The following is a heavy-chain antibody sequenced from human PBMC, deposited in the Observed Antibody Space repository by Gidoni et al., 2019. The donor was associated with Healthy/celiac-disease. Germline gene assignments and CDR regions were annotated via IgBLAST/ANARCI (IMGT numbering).Heavy chain of an antibody. CDR3: ATHPSELQSFKY. J-gene: IGHJ4*02. CDR2: FDPEDGET. D-gene: IGHD1-26*01. CDR1: GYPLTELS. V-gene: IGHV1-24*01. Sequence: QVQLVQSGAEVKKPGASVKVSCTVSGYPLTELSMHWVRQAPGKGLEWMGGFDPEDGETIYAQKFQGRVTMTEDTSTDTAYMELSILRSEDTAVYYCATHPSELQSFKYWGQGTLVTVSS.